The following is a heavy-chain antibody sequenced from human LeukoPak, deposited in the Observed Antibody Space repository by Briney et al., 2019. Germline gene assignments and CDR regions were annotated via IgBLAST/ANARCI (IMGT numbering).Heavy chain of an antibody. CDR2: VYHSGST. J-gene: IGHJ4*02. Sequence: SETLSLTCTVSGGSISSGGYYWSWIRQPPGKGLEWIGYVYHSGSTYYNPSLKSRVTISVGRSKNQFSLKLSSVTAADTAVYYCASGDKSSTSYDYWGQGTLVTVSS. D-gene: IGHD2-2*01. CDR3: ASGDKSSTSYDY. V-gene: IGHV4-30-2*01. CDR1: GGSISSGGYY.